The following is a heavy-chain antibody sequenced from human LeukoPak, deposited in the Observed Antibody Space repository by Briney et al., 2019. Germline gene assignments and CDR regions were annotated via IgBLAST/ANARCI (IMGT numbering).Heavy chain of an antibody. D-gene: IGHD5-18*01. V-gene: IGHV3-33*01. CDR2: TWFDGGNK. CDR1: GFTFSSYG. J-gene: IGHJ4*02. Sequence: PGGSLRLSCAASGFTFSSYGMQWVRQAPGKGLEWVALTWFDGGNKYYGDSVKDRFTISRDNSKNMLYLHMNSLRVEDTAVYYCARDRGYNYGPPFDYWGQGTLVTVSS. CDR3: ARDRGYNYGPPFDY.